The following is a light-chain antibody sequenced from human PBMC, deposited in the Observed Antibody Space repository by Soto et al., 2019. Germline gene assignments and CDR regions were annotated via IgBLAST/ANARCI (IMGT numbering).Light chain of an antibody. J-gene: IGKJ1*01. CDR1: QDIHNY. CDR2: AAS. CDR3: QHYYNSPWT. Sequence: AVLLTQSPSSFSASTGDRATITCRASQDIHNYLAWYQQVPGKTPKLLLYAASILQTGVTSRFSGSGSGTDITHSIDGLQSVDFATYFCQHYYNSPWTFGEGTAVE. V-gene: IGKV1-8*01.